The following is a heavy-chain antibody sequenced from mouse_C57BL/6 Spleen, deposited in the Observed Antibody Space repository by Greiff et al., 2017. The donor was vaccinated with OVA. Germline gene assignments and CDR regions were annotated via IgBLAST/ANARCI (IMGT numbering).Heavy chain of an antibody. CDR2: IYPRSGNT. D-gene: IGHD1-1*01. CDR1: GYTFTSYG. CDR3: ALSYYGSPPFDD. J-gene: IGHJ2*01. Sequence: QVQLQQSGAELARPGASVKLSCKASGYTFTSYGISWVKQRTGQGLEWIGEIYPRSGNTYYNEKFKGKATLTADKSSSTAYMGLRSLTSEDSAVYFCALSYYGSPPFDDWGQGTTLTVSS. V-gene: IGHV1-81*01.